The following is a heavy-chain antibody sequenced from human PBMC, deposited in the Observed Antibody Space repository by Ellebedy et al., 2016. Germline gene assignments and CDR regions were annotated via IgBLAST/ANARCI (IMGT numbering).Heavy chain of an antibody. Sequence: ASVKVSCKASGYTFTSYGISWVRQAPGQGLEWMGWISAYNGNTDYAQKLQGRVTMTTDTSTSTAYMELRSLRSDDTAVYYCARGYDSSGYSSCFDYWGQGTLVTVSS. J-gene: IGHJ4*02. CDR1: GYTFTSYG. CDR3: ARGYDSSGYSSCFDY. D-gene: IGHD3-22*01. CDR2: ISAYNGNT. V-gene: IGHV1-18*01.